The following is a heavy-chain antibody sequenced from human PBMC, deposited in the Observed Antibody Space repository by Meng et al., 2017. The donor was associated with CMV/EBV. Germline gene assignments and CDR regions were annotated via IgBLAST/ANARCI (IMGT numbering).Heavy chain of an antibody. CDR2: MKQDGSGK. CDR1: RFTFSAYW. CDR3: ARGPYYDFWSGDYDYYCGMDV. Sequence: GESLKISCAASRFTFSAYWMSWVRQAPGKGLEWVANMKQDGSGKYYVDSVKGRFTISRDNAKNSLFLQMNSLRAEDTAVYFCARGPYYDFWSGDYDYYCGMDVWGQGTTVTVSS. V-gene: IGHV3-7*01. D-gene: IGHD3-3*01. J-gene: IGHJ6*02.